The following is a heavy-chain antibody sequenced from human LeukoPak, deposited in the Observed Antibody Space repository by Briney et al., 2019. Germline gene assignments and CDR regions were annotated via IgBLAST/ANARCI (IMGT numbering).Heavy chain of an antibody. Sequence: SVKVSCKASGGAFSSYAISWVRQAPGQGLEWMGGIIPIFGTANYAQKFQGRVTITADESTSTAYMELSSLRSEDTAVYYCARDPKPRYSGSGGFWFDPWGQGTLVTVSS. CDR1: GGAFSSYA. D-gene: IGHD5-12*01. CDR2: IIPIFGTA. J-gene: IGHJ5*02. CDR3: ARDPKPRYSGSGGFWFDP. V-gene: IGHV1-69*01.